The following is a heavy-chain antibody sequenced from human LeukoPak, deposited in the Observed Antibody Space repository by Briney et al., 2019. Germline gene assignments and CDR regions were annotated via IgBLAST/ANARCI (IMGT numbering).Heavy chain of an antibody. J-gene: IGHJ3*02. Sequence: PGGSQRLSCAASDFTFRTYPMSWLRQAPGKGREWVAAIRVSDTTYYAGSVKGRFTISRDNSNNTLYLQMNSLPAEDTAVYYCAKDSRWPNDAFDIWGQGTLVTVSS. CDR1: DFTFRTYP. CDR2: IRVSDTT. CDR3: AKDSRWPNDAFDI. V-gene: IGHV3-23*01. D-gene: IGHD6-13*01.